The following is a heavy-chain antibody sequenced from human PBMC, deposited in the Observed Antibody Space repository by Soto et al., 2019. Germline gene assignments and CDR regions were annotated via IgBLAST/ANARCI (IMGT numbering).Heavy chain of an antibody. CDR3: ATRGSSGYYVYFDY. V-gene: IGHV1-24*01. CDR1: GYTLTELS. D-gene: IGHD3-22*01. J-gene: IGHJ4*02. Sequence: EASVKVSCKVSGYTLTELSMHWVRQAPGKGLEWMGGFDPEDGETIYAQKFQGRVTMTEDTSTDTAYMELSSLRSEDTAVYYCATRGSSGYYVYFDYWGQGTLVTVSS. CDR2: FDPEDGET.